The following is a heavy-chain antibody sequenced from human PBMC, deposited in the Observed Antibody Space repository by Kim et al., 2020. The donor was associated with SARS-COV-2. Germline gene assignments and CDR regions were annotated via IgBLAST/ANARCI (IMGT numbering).Heavy chain of an antibody. J-gene: IGHJ5*02. CDR3: ATSGAARGWFDT. Sequence: ASVKVSCKVSGYTLTELSMHWVRQAPGKGLEWMGGFDSEDGETIYAQKFQGRVTMTEDTSTDTAYMELSSLRSEDTAVYYCATSGAARGWFDTWGQGTLVTVSS. D-gene: IGHD6-6*01. CDR1: GYTLTELS. CDR2: FDSEDGET. V-gene: IGHV1-24*01.